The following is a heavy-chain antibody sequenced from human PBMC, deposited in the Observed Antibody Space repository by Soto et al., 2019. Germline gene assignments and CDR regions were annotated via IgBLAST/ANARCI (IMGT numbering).Heavy chain of an antibody. Sequence: QAHLEQSGAEVKRPGASVKVSCKAPGYTFSDFDINWLRQASGQGPEWMGWMNAKSGDTFFAQRFQGKLNMTWDTSLSTAYMEVGSLTSDDTAMYYCARGNPFNYAGFDVWGQGTTVAVSS. CDR3: ARGNPFNYAGFDV. CDR1: GYTFSDFD. CDR2: MNAKSGDT. V-gene: IGHV1-8*01. D-gene: IGHD3-16*01. J-gene: IGHJ6*02.